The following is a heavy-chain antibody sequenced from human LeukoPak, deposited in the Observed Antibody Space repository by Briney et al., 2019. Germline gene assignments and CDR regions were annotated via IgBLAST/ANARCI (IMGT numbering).Heavy chain of an antibody. D-gene: IGHD2-21*02. CDR3: ARGGYCGGDCYFYY. V-gene: IGHV4-61*02. Sequence: PSETLSLTCTVSGGSISSGGYYWTWIRQPAGRGLEWIGRIYPSGSTLYNPSLKSRVTISVDTSKNQFSLKLSSVTAADTAVYYCARGGYCGGDCYFYYWGQGTLVTVSS. CDR2: IYPSGST. CDR1: GGSISSGGYY. J-gene: IGHJ4*02.